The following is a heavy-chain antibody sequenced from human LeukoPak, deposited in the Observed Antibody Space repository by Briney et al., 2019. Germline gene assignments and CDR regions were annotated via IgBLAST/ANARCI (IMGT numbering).Heavy chain of an antibody. CDR1: GFTFSNYW. V-gene: IGHV3-74*01. CDR3: GKALGYWGW. Sequence: GESLRLSYAASGFTFSNYWMHWVRQPPGKGLVWVSRITGDGTITNYPDSVTGRFTISKDKAKNTLYLQMYSLRAEDTAVYYYGKALGYWGWWGRGTEVSV. D-gene: IGHD3-16*01. CDR2: ITGDGTIT. J-gene: IGHJ4*02.